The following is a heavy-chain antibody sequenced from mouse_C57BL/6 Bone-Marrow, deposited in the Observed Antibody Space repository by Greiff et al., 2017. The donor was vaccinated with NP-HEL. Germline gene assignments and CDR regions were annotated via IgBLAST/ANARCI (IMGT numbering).Heavy chain of an antibody. V-gene: IGHV1-47*01. CDR3: AGGSCCSNYYFDY. Sequence: QVQLQQSGAELVKPGASVKMSCKASGYTFTTYPIDWMKQTHGKSLEWIGNFYPYNDDTKYNEKFKGKATLTVEKSSSTVYLELSRLTSDDSAVYYCAGGSCCSNYYFDYWGQGTTLTVSS. CDR2: FYPYNDDT. D-gene: IGHD2-5*01. CDR1: GYTFTTYP. J-gene: IGHJ2*01.